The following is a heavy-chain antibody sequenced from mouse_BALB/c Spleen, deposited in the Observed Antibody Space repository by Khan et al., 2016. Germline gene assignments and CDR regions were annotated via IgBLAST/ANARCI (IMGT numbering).Heavy chain of an antibody. Sequence: VQLQQSGPELVKPGASVKMSCKASGYTFTSYVMHWVKQKPGQGLEWIGYINPYNDGTKYNEKFKGKATLTSDKSSSTAYMELSSLTSEDSAVYYCARSAIYDGSYYFDYWGQGTTLTVSS. V-gene: IGHV1S136*01. J-gene: IGHJ2*01. CDR3: ARSAIYDGSYYFDY. CDR1: GYTFTSYV. D-gene: IGHD2-3*01. CDR2: INPYNDGT.